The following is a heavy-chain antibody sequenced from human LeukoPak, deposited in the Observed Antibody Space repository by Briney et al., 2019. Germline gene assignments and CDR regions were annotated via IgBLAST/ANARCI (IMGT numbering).Heavy chain of an antibody. D-gene: IGHD3-22*01. CDR1: GFTFSTSG. CDR2: IWYDGSNK. J-gene: IGHJ4*02. Sequence: GRSLRLSCAASGFTFSTSGMHWVRQAPGKGLEWVAVIWYDGSNKHYAESVKGRFSISRDNSKSTLYLQMNGLRAEDTAVYYCARARGVSTGYRPIAYWGQGTLVTVSS. V-gene: IGHV3-33*01. CDR3: ARARGVSTGYRPIAY.